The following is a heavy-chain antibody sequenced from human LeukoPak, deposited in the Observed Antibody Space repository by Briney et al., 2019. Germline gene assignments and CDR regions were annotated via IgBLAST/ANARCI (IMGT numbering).Heavy chain of an antibody. CDR3: ARLSIAAPQASYYYYMDV. J-gene: IGHJ6*03. Sequence: PSETLSLTCAVYGGSFSGYYWSWIRQPPGKGLEWIGEINHSGSTNYNPSLKSRVTISVDTSKNQFSLKLSSVTTADTAVYYCARLSIAAPQASYYYYMDVWGKGTTVTVSS. V-gene: IGHV4-34*01. CDR1: GGSFSGYY. CDR2: INHSGST. D-gene: IGHD6-6*01.